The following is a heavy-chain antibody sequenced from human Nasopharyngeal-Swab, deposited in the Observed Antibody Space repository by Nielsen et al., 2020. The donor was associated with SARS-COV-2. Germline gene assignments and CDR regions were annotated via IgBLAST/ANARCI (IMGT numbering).Heavy chain of an antibody. J-gene: IGHJ6*02. CDR3: ARGSGDYDTRAPYYYYGMDV. V-gene: IGHV1-69*13. CDR2: IIPIFGTA. CDR1: GYTFTSYG. Sequence: SVKVSCKASGYTFTSYGISWVRQAPGQGLEWMGGIIPIFGTANYAQKFQGRVTITADESTSTAYMELSSLRSEDTAVYYCARGSGDYDTRAPYYYYGMDVWGQGTTVTVSS. D-gene: IGHD4-17*01.